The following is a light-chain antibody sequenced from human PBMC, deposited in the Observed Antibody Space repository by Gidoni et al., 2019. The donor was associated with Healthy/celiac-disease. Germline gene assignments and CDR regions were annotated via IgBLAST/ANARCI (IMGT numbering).Light chain of an antibody. CDR3: QQYNNGGT. V-gene: IGKV3-15*01. Sequence: EIVMTQSPATLSVSPGERATLSCRASQSVSSNLAWYQQKPGQTPRLLTDGASPSAPGIPSRFSGSGSGTEFTLTISSLQSEDFAVYHCQQYNNGGTFGQGTKLEIK. CDR1: QSVSSN. CDR2: GAS. J-gene: IGKJ2*01.